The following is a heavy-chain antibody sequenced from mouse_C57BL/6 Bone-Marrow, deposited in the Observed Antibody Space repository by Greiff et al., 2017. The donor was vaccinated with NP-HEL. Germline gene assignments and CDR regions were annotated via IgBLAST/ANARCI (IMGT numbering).Heavy chain of an antibody. CDR2: IYPRSGNT. Sequence: QVQLQQSGAELARPGASVKLSCKASGYTFTSYGISWVKQRTGQGLEWIGEIYPRSGNTYYNEKFKGKATLTADKSSRTAYMELRSLTSEDSAVYFCARRDYDGAYWGQGTLVTVSA. D-gene: IGHD2-4*01. CDR3: ARRDYDGAY. J-gene: IGHJ3*01. V-gene: IGHV1-81*01. CDR1: GYTFTSYG.